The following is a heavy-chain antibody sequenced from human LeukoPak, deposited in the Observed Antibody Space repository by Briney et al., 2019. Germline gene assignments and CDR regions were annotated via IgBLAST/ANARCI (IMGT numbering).Heavy chain of an antibody. CDR3: ARGRIVVVVGFDY. CDR1: GGSFSGYY. D-gene: IGHD2-15*01. V-gene: IGHV4-34*01. J-gene: IGHJ4*02. Sequence: SETLSLTCAVYGGSFSGYYWSWIRQPPGKGLEWIGEINHSGSTNYNPSLKSRVTISVDTSKNQFYLKLSSVTAADTAVYYCARGRIVVVVGFDYWGQGTLVTVSS. CDR2: INHSGST.